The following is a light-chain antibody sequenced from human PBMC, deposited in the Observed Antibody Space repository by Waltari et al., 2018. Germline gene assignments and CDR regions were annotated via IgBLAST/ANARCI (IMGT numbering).Light chain of an antibody. CDR3: QQYYSTPLT. CDR1: QSVLYSSNNNNY. Sequence: DIVMTQSPDSLAVSLGERATLNCKSSQSVLYSSNNNNYLAWYQQKPGQPPKLLIYWASTRESGVPDRFSGSGSGTDCTLTISSLQPEDGAVYYCQQYYSTPLTFGGGTKVEI. CDR2: WAS. J-gene: IGKJ4*01. V-gene: IGKV4-1*01.